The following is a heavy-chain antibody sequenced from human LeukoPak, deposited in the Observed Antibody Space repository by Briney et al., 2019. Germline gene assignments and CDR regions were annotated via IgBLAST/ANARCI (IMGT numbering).Heavy chain of an antibody. V-gene: IGHV5-51*01. J-gene: IGHJ4*02. CDR3: VRLYDSSGYYYRYYFDY. CDR1: GYSFTSYW. Sequence: KPGESLKISCKGSGYSFTSYWIGWVRQMPGKGLEWMGIIYPGDSDTRYSPSFQGQVTISADKPVSTAYLQWSSLKASDTAMYYCVRLYDSSGYYYRYYFDYWGQGTLVTVSS. D-gene: IGHD3-22*01. CDR2: IYPGDSDT.